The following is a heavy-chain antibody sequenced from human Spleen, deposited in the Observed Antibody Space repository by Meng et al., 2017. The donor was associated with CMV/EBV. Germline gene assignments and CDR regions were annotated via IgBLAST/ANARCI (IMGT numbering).Heavy chain of an antibody. Sequence: GESLKISCAASGFTVSSNYMSWVRQAPGKGLEWVSVIYSCGSTYYADSVKGRFTISRDNARNSVYLQINSLRAEDTAVYYCARLGRGFDYWGQGTVVTVSS. V-gene: IGHV3-66*03. CDR1: GFTVSSNY. CDR3: ARLGRGFDY. CDR2: IYSCGST. D-gene: IGHD1-26*01. J-gene: IGHJ4*02.